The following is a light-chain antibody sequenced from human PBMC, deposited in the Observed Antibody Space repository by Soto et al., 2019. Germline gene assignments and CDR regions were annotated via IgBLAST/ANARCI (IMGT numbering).Light chain of an antibody. Sequence: AIPLTQSPSSLSASVGDRVTITCRASQGISSALAWYQQKPGKAPKLLIYDASSLESGVPSRFSDSGSGTDFTLTISSLQPEDFATYYCQQFNSYPPPFGQGTRLEIK. CDR2: DAS. J-gene: IGKJ5*01. CDR1: QGISSA. CDR3: QQFNSYPPP. V-gene: IGKV1-13*02.